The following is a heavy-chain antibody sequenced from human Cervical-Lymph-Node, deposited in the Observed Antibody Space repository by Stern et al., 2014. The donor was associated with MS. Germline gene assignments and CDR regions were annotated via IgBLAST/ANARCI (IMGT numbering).Heavy chain of an antibody. CDR3: AREPNSSGLDY. Sequence: VQLVQSGGGWVQPGGSLRLSCSASGFTFSTYNMNWVRQAPGKGLEWVSYISSSRTTTYYADSVKGRFTISRDNGKRSVYLQMDSLRDEDTAVYYCAREPNSSGLDYWGQGTLVTVSS. CDR1: GFTFSTYN. V-gene: IGHV3-48*02. CDR2: ISSSRTTT. J-gene: IGHJ4*02. D-gene: IGHD6-19*01.